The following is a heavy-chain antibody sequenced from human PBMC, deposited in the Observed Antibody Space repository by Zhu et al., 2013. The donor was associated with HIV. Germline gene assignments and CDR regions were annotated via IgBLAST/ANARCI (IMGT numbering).Heavy chain of an antibody. CDR1: GYTLPGHG. CDR2: IRADNSNT. CDR3: AGNFWNGYYFYYGMGV. J-gene: IGHJ6*02. D-gene: IGHD3-3*01. V-gene: IGHV1-18*01. Sequence: QVQLVQSGAEMKQPGASVTVSCQASGYTLPGHGINWVRQAPGQGLEWMGWIRADNSNTEYAQKFQGRVSMTTDTSRTTAYLELRSLRSDDTAVYYCAGNFWNGYYFYYGMGVWGQGTTVTVS.